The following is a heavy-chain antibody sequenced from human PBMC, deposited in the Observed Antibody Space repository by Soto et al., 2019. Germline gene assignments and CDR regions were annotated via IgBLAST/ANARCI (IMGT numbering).Heavy chain of an antibody. CDR1: GYTFTSYY. D-gene: IGHD1-20*01. CDR2: INPSGGST. Sequence: QVQLVKSGAEVKKPGASVKVSCKASGYTFTSYYMHWVRQAPGQGLEWMGIINPSGGSTSYAQKFQGRVTMTRDTCTSTVYMELSSLRSEDTAVYYCASSITGTTPDYWGQGTLVTVSS. V-gene: IGHV1-46*03. J-gene: IGHJ4*02. CDR3: ASSITGTTPDY.